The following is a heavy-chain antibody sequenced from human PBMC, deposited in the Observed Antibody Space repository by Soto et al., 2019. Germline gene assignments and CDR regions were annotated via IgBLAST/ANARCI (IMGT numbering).Heavy chain of an antibody. CDR1: GFTFSSYA. CDR3: AKDSRERAIFSRSNDY. Sequence: VQLLESGGGLVQPGGSLRLSCAASGFTFSSYAMSWVRQAPGKGLEWVSAISGSGGSTYYADSVKGRFTISRDNSKNTLYLQMNSLRAEDTAVYYCAKDSRERAIFSRSNDYWGQGTLVTVSS. D-gene: IGHD3-9*01. J-gene: IGHJ4*02. CDR2: ISGSGGST. V-gene: IGHV3-23*01.